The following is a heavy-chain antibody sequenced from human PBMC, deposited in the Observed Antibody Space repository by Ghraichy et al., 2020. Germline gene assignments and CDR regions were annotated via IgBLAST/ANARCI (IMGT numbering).Heavy chain of an antibody. CDR1: GFTFSSYA. V-gene: IGHV3-23*01. Sequence: GESLRLSCAASGFTFSSYAMSWVRQAPGKGLEWVSAISGSGGSTYYADSVKGRFTISRDNSKNTLYLQMNSLRAEDTAVYYCAKDLYYDSSGLGDYWGQGTLVTVSS. CDR2: ISGSGGST. D-gene: IGHD3-22*01. J-gene: IGHJ4*02. CDR3: AKDLYYDSSGLGDY.